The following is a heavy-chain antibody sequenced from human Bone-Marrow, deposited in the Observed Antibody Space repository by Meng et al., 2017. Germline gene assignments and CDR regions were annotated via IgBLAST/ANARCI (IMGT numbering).Heavy chain of an antibody. V-gene: IGHV4-34*01. D-gene: IGHD3-16*02. CDR1: GGTFSNYY. Sequence: ESLKISCAVDGGTFSNYYWTWIRQSPGGGLEWIGEITHSGSATYNPSLRSRVTISVDTSKNQFSLKINSVTAADTAVYYCARGRRYEYYYAMDVWGQGTTVTVSS. J-gene: IGHJ6*02. CDR2: ITHSGSA. CDR3: ARGRRYEYYYAMDV.